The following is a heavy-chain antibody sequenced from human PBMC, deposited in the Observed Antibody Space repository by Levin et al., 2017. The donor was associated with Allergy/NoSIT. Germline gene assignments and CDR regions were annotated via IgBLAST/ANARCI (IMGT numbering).Heavy chain of an antibody. CDR1: GFPFRGSA. V-gene: IGHV3-73*01. J-gene: IGHJ4*02. Sequence: LSLTCAASGFPFRGSAMHWVRPASGKGLEWVGRIRSKANSYATAYAASVKGRFTISRDDSKNTAYLQMNSLKTEDTAVYYCTRRVGATGESGYWGQGTLVTVSS. D-gene: IGHD1-26*01. CDR2: IRSKANSYAT. CDR3: TRRVGATGESGY.